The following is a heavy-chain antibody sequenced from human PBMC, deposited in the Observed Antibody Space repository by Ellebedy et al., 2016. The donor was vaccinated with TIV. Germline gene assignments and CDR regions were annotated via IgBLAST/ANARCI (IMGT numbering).Heavy chain of an antibody. Sequence: GESLKISCAGSGFTFSSYEMNWVRQAPGKGLEWLSYIRSSGSVMFYADSVKGRFTISRDNAKNLLYLQMNSLRAEDTVIYYCARDGVGTAFDYWGQGTLVTVSS. J-gene: IGHJ4*02. CDR3: ARDGVGTAFDY. D-gene: IGHD2-21*02. V-gene: IGHV3-48*03. CDR1: GFTFSSYE. CDR2: IRSSGSVM.